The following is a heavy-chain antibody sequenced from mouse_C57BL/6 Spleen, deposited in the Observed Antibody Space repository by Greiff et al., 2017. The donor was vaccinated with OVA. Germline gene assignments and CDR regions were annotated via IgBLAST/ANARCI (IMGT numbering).Heavy chain of an antibody. CDR1: GYSFTGYY. V-gene: IGHV1-42*01. CDR2: INPSTGGT. Sequence: VQLQQSGPELVKPGASVKISCKASGYSFTGYYMNWVKQSPEKSLEWIGEINPSTGGTTYNQKFKAKATLTVDKSSSTAYMQLQSLTSEDSAVYYCARNYAMDDWGQGTSVTVSS. J-gene: IGHJ4*01. CDR3: ARNYAMDD.